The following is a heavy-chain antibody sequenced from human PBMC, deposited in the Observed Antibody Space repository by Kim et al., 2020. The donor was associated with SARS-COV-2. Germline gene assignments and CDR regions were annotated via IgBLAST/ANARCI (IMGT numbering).Heavy chain of an antibody. V-gene: IGHV3-23*01. J-gene: IGHJ4*02. CDR2: ISNNAGDT. D-gene: IGHD3-10*01. CDR1: GFSFSGYG. CDR3: AKAVYSHGLFDF. Sequence: GGSLRLSCAASGFSFSGYGMSWVRQAPGKGLQWVSTISNNAGDTYYADSVKGRLTISRDNSKNTLYLQMNSLRADDTAVYYCAKAVYSHGLFDFWGQGSLDTVSS.